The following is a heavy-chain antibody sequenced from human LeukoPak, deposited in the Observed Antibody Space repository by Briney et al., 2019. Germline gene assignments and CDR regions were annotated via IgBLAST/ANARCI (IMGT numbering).Heavy chain of an antibody. D-gene: IGHD2-21*01. V-gene: IGHV3-21*01. CDR2: IRSYSSYI. J-gene: IGHJ6*03. CDR3: ARFAEVYYYVDV. CDR1: GFTFETYN. Sequence: AGSLRLSCVASGFTFETYNMNWVRQAPGKGLEWVASIRSYSSYIHYGDSVKGRFTISRDDAKKSVYLQMDSLRAEDTAVYYCARFAEVYYYVDVWGTGTTVTVSS.